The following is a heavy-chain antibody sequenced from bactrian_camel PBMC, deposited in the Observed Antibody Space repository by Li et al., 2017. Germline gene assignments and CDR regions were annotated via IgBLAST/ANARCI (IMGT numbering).Heavy chain of an antibody. CDR1: SYTFRPYC. CDR2: IDSDGTT. Sequence: HVQLVESGGGAVQAGGSLRLRCEASSYTFRPYCMAWFRQIPGKEREGVAVIDSDGTTIYGDSVKGRATISQDNNKNILYLRMNTLKTNDTAVYYCAAAATQGWECYYSYYGQGTQVTVS. V-gene: IGHV3S9*01. J-gene: IGHJ4*01. D-gene: IGHD2*01.